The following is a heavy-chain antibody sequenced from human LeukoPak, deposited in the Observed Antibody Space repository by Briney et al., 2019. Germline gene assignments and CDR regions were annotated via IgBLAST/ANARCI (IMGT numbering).Heavy chain of an antibody. V-gene: IGHV1-24*01. CDR2: FDPEDGEA. D-gene: IGHD6-13*01. CDR3: STDIRQLVLFAY. CDR1: GYSLRQFS. J-gene: IGHJ4*02. Sequence: RASVKVPCKVSGYSLRQFSMHWVRQAPGQGLEWMGSFDPEDGEAIYAQRFQGRVTMTEDTSTNTAYMEVNSLRSEDTAVYYCSTDIRQLVLFAYWGQGTLVTVSS.